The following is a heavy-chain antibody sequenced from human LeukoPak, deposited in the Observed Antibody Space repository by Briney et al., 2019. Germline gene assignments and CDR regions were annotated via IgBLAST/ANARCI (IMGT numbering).Heavy chain of an antibody. CDR1: GGSISSSSYY. CDR2: IYYSGST. D-gene: IGHD4-17*01. J-gene: IGHJ1*01. V-gene: IGHV4-39*01. Sequence: SETLSLTCTVSGGSISSSSYYWGWIRQPPGKGLEWIGSIYYSGSTHYDPSLKSRVTISVDTSKNQFSLKPSSVTAADTAVYYCARLYSYGGKGYFQHWGQGTLVTVSS. CDR3: ARLYSYGGKGYFQH.